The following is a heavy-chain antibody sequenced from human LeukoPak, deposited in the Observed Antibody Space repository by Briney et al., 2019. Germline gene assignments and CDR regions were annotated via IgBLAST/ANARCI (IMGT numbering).Heavy chain of an antibody. Sequence: GGSLRLSCAASGFTFSSSWMSWVRLAPGKGLEWVANIKQDGSEKYYVDSVKGRFTISRDNAKNSLYLQMNSLRDEDTAVYYCARNYGGNSAGWGQGTLVTVSS. V-gene: IGHV3-7*04. CDR2: IKQDGSEK. CDR1: GFTFSSSW. CDR3: ARNYGGNSAG. D-gene: IGHD4-23*01. J-gene: IGHJ4*02.